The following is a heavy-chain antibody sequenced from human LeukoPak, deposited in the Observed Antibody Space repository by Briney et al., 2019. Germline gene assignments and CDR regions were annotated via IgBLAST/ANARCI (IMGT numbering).Heavy chain of an antibody. V-gene: IGHV1-3*01. CDR2: INAGNGNT. D-gene: IGHD3-3*01. Sequence: ASVKVSCKASGYTFTSYAMHWVRQAPGQRLEWMGWINAGNGNTKYSQKFQGRVTITRDTSASTAYMELSSLRSEDTAVYYCARPSTLVRFLEWQFDYWSQGTLVTVSS. J-gene: IGHJ4*02. CDR3: ARPSTLVRFLEWQFDY. CDR1: GYTFTSYA.